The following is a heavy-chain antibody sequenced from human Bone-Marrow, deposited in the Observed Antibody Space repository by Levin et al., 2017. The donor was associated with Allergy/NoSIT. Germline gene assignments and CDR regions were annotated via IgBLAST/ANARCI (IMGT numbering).Heavy chain of an antibody. Sequence: GGSLRLSCAASGFTFSSYAMHWVRQAPGKGLEWVAVISYDGSNKYYADSVKGRFTISRDNSKNTLYLQMNSLRAEDTAVYYCARDWVGPRGSYCSGGSCYSTFDYWGQGTLVTVSS. V-gene: IGHV3-30-3*01. CDR3: ARDWVGPRGSYCSGGSCYSTFDY. J-gene: IGHJ4*02. CDR2: ISYDGSNK. D-gene: IGHD2-15*01. CDR1: GFTFSSYA.